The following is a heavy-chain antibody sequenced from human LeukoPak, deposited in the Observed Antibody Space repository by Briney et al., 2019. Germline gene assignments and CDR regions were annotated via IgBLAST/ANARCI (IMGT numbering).Heavy chain of an antibody. D-gene: IGHD3-10*01. Sequence: SETLSLTCTVSGGSISSYYWSWIRQPPGKGLEWIGYIYYSGSTNYKPSLKSRVTISADTSKNQFSLKLNSVTAADTAVYYCARGGYYGSGNDFRFDPWGQGTLVTVFS. J-gene: IGHJ5*02. CDR2: IYYSGST. CDR1: GGSISSYY. CDR3: ARGGYYGSGNDFRFDP. V-gene: IGHV4-59*01.